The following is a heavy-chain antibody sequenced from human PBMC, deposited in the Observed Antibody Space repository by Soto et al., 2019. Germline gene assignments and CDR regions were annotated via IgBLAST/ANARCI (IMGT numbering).Heavy chain of an antibody. Sequence: GSLRLSCAASGFTFSSYAMSWVRQAPGKGLEWVSAISGSGGSTYYADSVKGRFTISRDNSKNTLYLQMNSLRAEDTAVYYCAKGGPTVVTKAYYYYGMDVWGQGTTVTVSS. CDR3: AKGGPTVVTKAYYYYGMDV. V-gene: IGHV3-23*01. J-gene: IGHJ6*02. CDR1: GFTFSSYA. CDR2: ISGSGGST. D-gene: IGHD4-17*01.